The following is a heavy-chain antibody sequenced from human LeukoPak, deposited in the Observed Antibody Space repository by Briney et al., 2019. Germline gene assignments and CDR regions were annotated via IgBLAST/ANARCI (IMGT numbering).Heavy chain of an antibody. CDR2: TNPNSGGT. CDR1: GYTFTGYY. J-gene: IGHJ4*02. V-gene: IGHV1-2*02. D-gene: IGHD3-9*01. Sequence: GASVKVSCTASGYTFTGYYMHWVRQAPGQGLEWMGWTNPNSGGTNYAQKFQGRVTMTRDTSISTAYMELSRLRSDDTAVYYCARVSIRYFDWLPLDYWGQGTLVTVSS. CDR3: ARVSIRYFDWLPLDY.